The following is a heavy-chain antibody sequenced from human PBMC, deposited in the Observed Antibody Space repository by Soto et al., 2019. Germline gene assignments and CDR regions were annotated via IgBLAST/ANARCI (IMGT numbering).Heavy chain of an antibody. V-gene: IGHV4-61*10. D-gene: IGHD2-15*01. CDR1: GGFVNSDTHS. CDR3: ARFVISCTAPPSSTPAHV. CDR2: IYSGGST. Sequence: SETLSLTCTVSGGFVNSDTHSWSWIRQTTGKRLEWIGFIYSGGSTKNPSLRSRVTMSVDTSKNQFSLKLRSVIVADTAVYHCARFVISCTAPPSSTPAHVCCPGLSVTVSS. J-gene: IGHJ6*02.